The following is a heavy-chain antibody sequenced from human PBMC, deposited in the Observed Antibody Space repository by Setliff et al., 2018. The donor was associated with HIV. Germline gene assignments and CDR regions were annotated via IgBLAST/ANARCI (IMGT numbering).Heavy chain of an antibody. CDR3: AKGGDRAMINFDH. Sequence: ASVKVSCKASGYTFTNYAMHWVRQAPGQRLEWMGWINAGNGNTKYSQKFQGRVTITRDTSASTAYMELSSLTSEDTAVYYCAKGGDRAMINFDHWGQGTLVTVSS. J-gene: IGHJ4*02. CDR2: INAGNGNT. CDR1: GYTFTNYA. V-gene: IGHV1-3*01. D-gene: IGHD5-18*01.